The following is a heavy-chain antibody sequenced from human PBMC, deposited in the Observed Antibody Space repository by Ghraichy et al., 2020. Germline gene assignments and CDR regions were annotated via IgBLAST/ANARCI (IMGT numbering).Heavy chain of an antibody. V-gene: IGHV3-23*01. J-gene: IGHJ4*02. CDR2: ISGSGGST. CDR1: GFTFSSYA. Sequence: GESLNISCAASGFTFSSYAMSWVRQAPGKGLEWVSAISGSGGSTYYADSVKGRFTISRDNSKNTLYLQMNSLRAEDTAVYYCAKLASGYYRTDHRNWGQGTLVTVSS. CDR3: AKLASGYYRTDHRN. D-gene: IGHD3-22*01.